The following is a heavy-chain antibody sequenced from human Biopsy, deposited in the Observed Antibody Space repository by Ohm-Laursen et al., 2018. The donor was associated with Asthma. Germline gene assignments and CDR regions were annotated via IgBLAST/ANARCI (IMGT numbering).Heavy chain of an antibody. CDR3: ATPPVGSISYFDS. J-gene: IGHJ4*02. CDR2: ILPILGTS. V-gene: IGHV1-69*01. Sequence: VSSVKVSCKASGGTFSTFTITWVRQAPGQALEWMGGILPILGTSNYAQKFQGRVTITADESTRTAYMELSSLRSEDTAVYYCATPPVGSISYFDSWGQGTLVTVSS. CDR1: GGTFSTFT. D-gene: IGHD1-26*01.